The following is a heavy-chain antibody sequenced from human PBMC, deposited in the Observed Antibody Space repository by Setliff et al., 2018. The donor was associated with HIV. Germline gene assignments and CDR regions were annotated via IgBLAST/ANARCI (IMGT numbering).Heavy chain of an antibody. Sequence: GGSLRLSCADPKLTFHGYAVSWVRQVPGKGLEWVSSIGGSGAVTYYADSLQGRFTISRDNSKNTLYLQINRLRPEDTAVYYCAKVGGDGRFHYYQLDVWGKGTTVTVSS. CDR2: IGGSGAVT. CDR1: KLTFHGYA. CDR3: AKVGGDGRFHYYQLDV. J-gene: IGHJ6*03. D-gene: IGHD2-21*02. V-gene: IGHV3-23*01.